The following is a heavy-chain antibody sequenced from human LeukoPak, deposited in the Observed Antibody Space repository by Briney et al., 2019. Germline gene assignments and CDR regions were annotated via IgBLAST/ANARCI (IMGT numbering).Heavy chain of an antibody. CDR2: IFYTGNT. V-gene: IGHV4-39*01. CDR3: SRHVNTFDY. Sequence: SETLSLTCSVSGGSISSRNHYWGWIRQPPGKGREWIGSIFYTGNTYYNPSLRSRVTMSVDTSKNHFSLNLSSVTAADMAVYYCSRHVNTFDYWGQGALVTVSS. CDR1: GGSISSRNHY. J-gene: IGHJ4*02.